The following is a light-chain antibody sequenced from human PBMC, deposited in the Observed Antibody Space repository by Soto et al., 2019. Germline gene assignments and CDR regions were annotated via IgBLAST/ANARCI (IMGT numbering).Light chain of an antibody. CDR3: QQHNDYAT. Sequence: DFQMTQSPPTLSASVGDRVTLTCRASQSIGGWLAWYQQRPGKAPKLLIYDASTLASGVPSRFTGSCSGTHFTLTIDNLQPDDAATYYCQQHNDYATFGQGT. CDR1: QSIGGW. J-gene: IGKJ2*01. CDR2: DAS. V-gene: IGKV1-5*01.